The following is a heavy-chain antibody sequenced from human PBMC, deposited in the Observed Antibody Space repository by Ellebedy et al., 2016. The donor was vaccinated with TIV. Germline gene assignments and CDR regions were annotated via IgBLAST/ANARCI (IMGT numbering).Heavy chain of an antibody. J-gene: IGHJ3*02. CDR2: INQGGSDK. V-gene: IGHV3-7*01. Sequence: GGSLRLSCGASGFSFRSYWMTWVRQAPGKGLEWVANINQGGSDKYYVDSVKGRFTVSRDNAKNSLFLQMNSLRAEETAVYYCATDGSYGDYRSPTQAFEMWGQGTLVTVSS. CDR1: GFSFRSYW. D-gene: IGHD4-17*01. CDR3: ATDGSYGDYRSPTQAFEM.